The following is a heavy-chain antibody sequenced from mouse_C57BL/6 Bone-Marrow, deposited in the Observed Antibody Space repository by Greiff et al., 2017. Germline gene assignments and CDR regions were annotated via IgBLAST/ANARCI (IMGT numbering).Heavy chain of an antibody. V-gene: IGHV5-4*01. CDR3: ARDPISPSY. J-gene: IGHJ3*01. Sequence: DVKVEESGGGLVKPGGSLKLSCAASGFTFSSYAMSWVRQTPEKRLEWVATISDGGSYTYYPDNVKGRFTISRDNAKNNLYLQMSHLKSEDTAMYYCARDPISPSYWGQGTLVTVSA. CDR2: ISDGGSYT. CDR1: GFTFSSYA. D-gene: IGHD6-5*01.